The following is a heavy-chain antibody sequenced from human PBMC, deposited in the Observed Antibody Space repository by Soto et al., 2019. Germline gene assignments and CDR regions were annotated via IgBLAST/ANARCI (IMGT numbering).Heavy chain of an antibody. D-gene: IGHD3-3*01. CDR1: GYTFTGYY. Sequence: ASVKVSCKASGYTFTGYYMHWVRQAPGQGLEWMGWINANSGGTNYAQKLQGRVTMTRDTSISTAYMELSRLRSDDTAVYYCATDLSLSHMLFWSGYYGSFDYYGMDVWGQGTTVTVSS. CDR2: INANSGGT. V-gene: IGHV1-2*02. CDR3: ATDLSLSHMLFWSGYYGSFDYYGMDV. J-gene: IGHJ6*02.